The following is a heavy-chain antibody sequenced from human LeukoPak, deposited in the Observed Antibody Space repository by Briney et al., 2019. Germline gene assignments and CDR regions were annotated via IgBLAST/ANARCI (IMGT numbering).Heavy chain of an antibody. CDR1: GFSFKNYA. D-gene: IGHD1-26*01. V-gene: IGHV3-23*01. CDR3: AKDRGLVGATPSNFDY. Sequence: PGGSLKLSCTASGFSFKNYAMKWVRQDQGKGLEWVSGISGSGGSTYYADSVKGRFTISRDNSKNTVYLQMNSLRAEDTAVYYCAKDRGLVGATPSNFDYWGQGTLVTVSS. J-gene: IGHJ4*02. CDR2: ISGSGGST.